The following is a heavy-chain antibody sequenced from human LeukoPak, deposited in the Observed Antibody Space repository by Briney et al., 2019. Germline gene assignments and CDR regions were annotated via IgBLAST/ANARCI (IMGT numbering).Heavy chain of an antibody. Sequence: SETLSLTCTVSGGSMSPYHWGWIRQPPGKGLEWTGYIYYSGSINYNPSLKSRVTISVDTSKNQFSLKLSSVTAADTAIYYCARAVSGRFDYWGQGTLVTVSS. V-gene: IGHV4-59*08. D-gene: IGHD6-19*01. CDR1: GGSMSPYH. CDR2: IYYSGSI. CDR3: ARAVSGRFDY. J-gene: IGHJ4*02.